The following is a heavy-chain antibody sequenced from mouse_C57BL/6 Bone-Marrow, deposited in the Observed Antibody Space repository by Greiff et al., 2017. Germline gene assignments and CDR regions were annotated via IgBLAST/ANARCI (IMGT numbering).Heavy chain of an antibody. CDR3: ASEDYGSSYDFDY. D-gene: IGHD1-1*01. V-gene: IGHV1-69*01. CDR1: GYTFTSYW. CDR2: IDPSDSYT. J-gene: IGHJ2*01. Sequence: QVQLQQPGAELVMPGASVKLSCKASGYTFTSYWMHWVKQRPGQGLEWIGEIDPSDSYTNYNQKFKGKSTLTVDKSSSTAYMQLRSLTSEDSSVYYCASEDYGSSYDFDYWGQGTTLTVSS.